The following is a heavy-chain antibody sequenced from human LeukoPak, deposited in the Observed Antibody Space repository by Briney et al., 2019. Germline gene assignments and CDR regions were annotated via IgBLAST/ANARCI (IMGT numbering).Heavy chain of an antibody. D-gene: IGHD2-15*01. V-gene: IGHV4-34*01. CDR3: ARVICSGGSCRSEY. Sequence: PSETLSLTCAVYGGSFSGYYWSWIRQPPGKGLEWIGEINHSGSTNYNPSLKSRVTMSVDTSKNQFSLKLSSVTAADTSVCYCARVICSGGSCRSEYWGQGTLVTVYS. CDR2: INHSGST. CDR1: GGSFSGYY. J-gene: IGHJ4*02.